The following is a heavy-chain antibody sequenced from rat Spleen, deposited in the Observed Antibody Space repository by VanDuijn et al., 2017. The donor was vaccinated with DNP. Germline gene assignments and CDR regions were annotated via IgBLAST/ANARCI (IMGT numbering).Heavy chain of an antibody. Sequence: EVQLVESGGGLVQPGRSLKLSCAASGFTFSNYDMAWVRQAPTKGLEWVTSISPSGGRSYYRDSVKGRFTVSRDNAKSTLDLQMDSLRSEDTATYYCATGTFAYWGQGTLVTVSS. CDR3: ATGTFAY. CDR1: GFTFSNYD. CDR2: ISPSGGRS. V-gene: IGHV5-27*01. J-gene: IGHJ3*01.